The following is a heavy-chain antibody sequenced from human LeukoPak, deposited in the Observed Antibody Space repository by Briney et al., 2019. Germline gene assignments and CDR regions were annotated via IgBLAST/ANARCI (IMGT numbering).Heavy chain of an antibody. CDR1: GFTFDDYA. CDR3: AKDVSSSWYTRENWFDP. V-gene: IGHV3-9*03. D-gene: IGHD6-13*01. Sequence: PGGSLRLSCAASGFTFDDYAMHWVRQAPGKGLEWVSGISWNSGSIGYADSVKGRFTISRDNAKNSLYLQMNSLRAEDMALYYCAKDVSSSWYTRENWFDPWGQGTLVTVSS. J-gene: IGHJ5*02. CDR2: ISWNSGSI.